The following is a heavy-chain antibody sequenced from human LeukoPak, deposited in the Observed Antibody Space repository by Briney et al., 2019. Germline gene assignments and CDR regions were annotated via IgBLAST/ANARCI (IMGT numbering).Heavy chain of an antibody. V-gene: IGHV4-4*09. CDR2: IYNGGNT. CDR3: AAGPWELDV. CDR1: GVSINTYY. D-gene: IGHD1-26*01. Sequence: SETLSLTCTVSGVSINTYYASWIRQAPGKGLEFIGFIYNGGNTNYNPSLKSRATISVDTSNNQFSLRLTSVTAADTAMYYCAAGPWELDVWGKGTTVTVSS. J-gene: IGHJ6*04.